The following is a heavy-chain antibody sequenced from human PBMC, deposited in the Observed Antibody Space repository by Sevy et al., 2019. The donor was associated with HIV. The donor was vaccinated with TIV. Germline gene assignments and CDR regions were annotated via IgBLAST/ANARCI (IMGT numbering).Heavy chain of an antibody. D-gene: IGHD4-4*01. CDR3: ATLLTVTTIVDY. CDR2: ISGSGGST. Sequence: GGSLRLSCAASGFTFSSYAMSWVHQAPGKGLEWVSAISGSGGSTYYADSVKGRFTISRDNSKNTLYLQMNSLRAEDTAVYYCATLLTVTTIVDYWGQGTLVTVSS. J-gene: IGHJ4*02. CDR1: GFTFSSYA. V-gene: IGHV3-23*01.